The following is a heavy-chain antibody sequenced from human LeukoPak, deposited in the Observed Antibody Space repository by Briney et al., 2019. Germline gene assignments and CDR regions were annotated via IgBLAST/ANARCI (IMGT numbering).Heavy chain of an antibody. CDR1: GGSISSGGYY. D-gene: IGHD3-10*01. CDR3: AREFLVRGVTAYNWFDP. V-gene: IGHV4-31*03. Sequence: SQTLSLTCTVSGGSISSGGYYWSWIRQHPGKGLEWIGYIYYSGSTYYNPSLKSRVTISVDTSKNQFPLKLSSVTAADTAVYYCAREFLVRGVTAYNWFDPWGQGTLVTVSS. J-gene: IGHJ5*02. CDR2: IYYSGST.